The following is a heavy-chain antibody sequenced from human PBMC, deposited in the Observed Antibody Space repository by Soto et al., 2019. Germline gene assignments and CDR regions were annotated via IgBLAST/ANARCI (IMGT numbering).Heavy chain of an antibody. CDR2: IYPGGVNV. CDR3: ARDRNGWFDP. D-gene: IGHD1-1*01. V-gene: IGHV1-46*01. J-gene: IGHJ5*02. CDR1: GYSFTSHY. Sequence: GASVKVSCKAIGYSFTSHYMHWVRQAPGQGLEWMGTIYPGGVNVAYAQKFEGRVTMTTDTSTSTAYMELRSLRSDDTAVYYCARDRNGWFDPWGQGTLVTVSS.